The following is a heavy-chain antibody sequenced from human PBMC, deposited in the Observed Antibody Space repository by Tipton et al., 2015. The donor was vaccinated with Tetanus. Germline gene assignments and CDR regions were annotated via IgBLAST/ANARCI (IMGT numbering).Heavy chain of an antibody. CDR2: IRDNGNS. J-gene: IGHJ4*02. Sequence: TLSLTCTVSGGSINSGGNFWTWIRQRTGKGLEWIGHIRDNGNSYANPSLSGRVTMSVDTRKNQFSLNLTSMSVADTATYYCARGTFHAFDFWGQGVQVTVSS. CDR3: ARGTFHAFDF. V-gene: IGHV4-31*03. D-gene: IGHD2/OR15-2a*01. CDR1: GGSINSGGNF.